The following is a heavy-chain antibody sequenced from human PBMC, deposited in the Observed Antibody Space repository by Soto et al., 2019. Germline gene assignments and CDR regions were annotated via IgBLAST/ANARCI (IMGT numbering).Heavy chain of an antibody. CDR2: TYYRSKWYN. CDR1: VEKVSRNRWS. CDR3: ARVQIDIAAAGTGYYYMDV. D-gene: IGHD6-13*01. J-gene: IGHJ6*03. Sequence: TEDSPVEKVSRNRWSWNWLRKSPSRGLEWLGGTYYRSKWYNDYAVSVKSRITINPDTSKNQFSLQLNSVTPEDTAVYYCARVQIDIAAAGTGYYYMDVWGKGTTVTVSS. V-gene: IGHV6-1*01.